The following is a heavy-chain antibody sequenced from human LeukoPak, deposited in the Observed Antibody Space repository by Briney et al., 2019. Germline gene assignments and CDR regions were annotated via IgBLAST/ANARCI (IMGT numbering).Heavy chain of an antibody. J-gene: IGHJ4*02. CDR2: ISGSGGST. V-gene: IGHV3-23*01. D-gene: IGHD6-13*01. Sequence: PGGSLRLSCAASRFTFSSYAMSWVRQAPGKGLEWVSAISGSGGSTYYADSVKGRFTISRDSSKNTLYLQMNSLRAEDTAVYYCATPPYSSSWPFDYWGQGTLVTVSS. CDR3: ATPPYSSSWPFDY. CDR1: RFTFSSYA.